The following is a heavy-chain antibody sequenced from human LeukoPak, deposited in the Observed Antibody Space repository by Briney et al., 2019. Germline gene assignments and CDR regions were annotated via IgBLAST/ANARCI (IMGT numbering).Heavy chain of an antibody. J-gene: IGHJ4*02. CDR1: GYTFTTYS. Sequence: ASVKVSCKASGYTFTTYSVNWVRQAPGQGLEWMGWISGDNGNTNFAQKFQDRVTMTTDTSTSTAYMELRSLTSDDTAVYYCARLSLNTRGKVDYWGQGTLVTVSS. CDR2: ISGDNGNT. CDR3: ARLSLNTRGKVDY. D-gene: IGHD3-10*01. V-gene: IGHV1-18*01.